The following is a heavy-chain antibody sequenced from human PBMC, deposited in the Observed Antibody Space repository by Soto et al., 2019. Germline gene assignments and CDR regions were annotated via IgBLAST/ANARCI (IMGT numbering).Heavy chain of an antibody. V-gene: IGHV4-34*01. J-gene: IGHJ5*02. D-gene: IGHD3-3*01. CDR1: GGSFSGYY. CDR3: ARGPFANWFDP. CDR2: INHSGST. Sequence: SETLSLTCAVYGGSFSGYYWSWIRQPPGKGLEWIGEINHSGSTNYNPSLKSRVTISVDTSKNQFSLKLSSVTAADTAVYYCARGPFANWFDPWGQGTLVTVSS.